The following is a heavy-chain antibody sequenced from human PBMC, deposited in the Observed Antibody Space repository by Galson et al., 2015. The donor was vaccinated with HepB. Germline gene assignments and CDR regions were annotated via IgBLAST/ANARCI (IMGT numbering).Heavy chain of an antibody. Sequence: SLRLSCAASGFTFSSYWMSWVRQAPGKGLEWVANIKQDGSEKYYVDSVKGRFTISRDNAKNSLYLQMNSLRAEDTAVYYCARPPPMIVVVDNWYFDLWRRGTLVTVSS. J-gene: IGHJ2*01. D-gene: IGHD3-22*01. CDR1: GFTFSSYW. CDR2: IKQDGSEK. V-gene: IGHV3-7*01. CDR3: ARPPPMIVVVDNWYFDL.